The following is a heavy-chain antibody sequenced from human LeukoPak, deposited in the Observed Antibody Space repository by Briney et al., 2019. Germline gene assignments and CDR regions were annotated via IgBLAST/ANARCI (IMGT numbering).Heavy chain of an antibody. CDR3: ARGASITIFGVVLNWFDP. V-gene: IGHV1-24*01. CDR1: GYTLTELS. CDR2: FDPEDGET. Sequence: ASVKVSCKVSGYTLTELSMHWVRQAPGKGLEWMGGFDPEDGETIYAQKFQGRVTITADESTSTAYMELSSLRSEDTAVYYCARGASITIFGVVLNWFDPWGQGTLVTVSS. D-gene: IGHD3-3*01. J-gene: IGHJ5*02.